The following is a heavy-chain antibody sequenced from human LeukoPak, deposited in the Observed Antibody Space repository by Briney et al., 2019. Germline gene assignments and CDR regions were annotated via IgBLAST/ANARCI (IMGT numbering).Heavy chain of an antibody. Sequence: GGSLSLACPASAFTFSDYSMNWVRQAPGKGLEWVSYISGRSSTIYYADSVKGRFTISRDNAKNSMYLQMNSLRAEDTAVYYCARDRIKSGSLYFDYWGQGSMASVCS. CDR2: ISGRSSTI. CDR3: ARDRIKSGSLYFDY. J-gene: IGHJ4*02. V-gene: IGHV3-48*01. D-gene: IGHD1-26*01. CDR1: AFTFSDYS.